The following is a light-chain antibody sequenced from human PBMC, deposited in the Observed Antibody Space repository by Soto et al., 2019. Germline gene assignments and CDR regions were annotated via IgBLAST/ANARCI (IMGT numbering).Light chain of an antibody. Sequence: QSVLTQPRSVSGSPGQSVAISCTGTSSDVGGYNYVSWYQQHPGKAPKVMIYDVSKRPSGVPDPFSGSKSGNTASLTISGLQAEDEADYYCCSYAGGPYVFGTGTKVTVL. J-gene: IGLJ1*01. CDR3: CSYAGGPYV. CDR2: DVS. V-gene: IGLV2-11*01. CDR1: SSDVGGYNY.